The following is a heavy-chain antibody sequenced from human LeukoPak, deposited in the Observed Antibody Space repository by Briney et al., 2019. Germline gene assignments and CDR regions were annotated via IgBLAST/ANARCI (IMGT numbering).Heavy chain of an antibody. J-gene: IGHJ3*02. D-gene: IGHD6-19*01. CDR1: GFTFSTYG. CDR3: VGELLTAAGTIGAFDI. V-gene: IGHV3-33*01. CDR2: IWPNGSNK. Sequence: GGSLRLSCAASGFTFSTYGMHWVRQAPGKGLEWVAVIWPNGSNKYHADSVKGRFTISRDNSKSTLFLQMSRLAAEDTAVYYCVGELLTAAGTIGAFDIWGRGTMVTVSS.